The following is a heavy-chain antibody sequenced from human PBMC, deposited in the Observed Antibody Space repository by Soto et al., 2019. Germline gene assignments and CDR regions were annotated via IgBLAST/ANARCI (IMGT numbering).Heavy chain of an antibody. CDR3: ATVFYKHDP. CDR2: IWYDGSNK. Sequence: PVGSLRLSCAASGFTFSSYGMHWVRQAPGKGLEWVAVIWYDGSNKYYADSVKGRFTISRDNSKNTLYLQMNSLRAEDTAVYYCATVFYKHDPWGQGTLVTVSS. D-gene: IGHD3-10*01. J-gene: IGHJ5*02. V-gene: IGHV3-33*01. CDR1: GFTFSSYG.